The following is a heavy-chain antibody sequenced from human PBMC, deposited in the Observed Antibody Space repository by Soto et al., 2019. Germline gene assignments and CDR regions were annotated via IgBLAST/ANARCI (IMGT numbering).Heavy chain of an antibody. D-gene: IGHD2-2*01. CDR2: INHSGST. CDR3: AREGSTSTTTYYGMDV. J-gene: IGHJ6*02. CDR1: GGSFSGYY. V-gene: IGHV4-34*01. Sequence: SETLSLTCAVYGGSFSGYYWRWIRQPPGKGLEWIGEINHSGSTNYNPSLKSRVTISVDTSKNQFSLKLSSVTAADTAVYYCAREGSTSTTTYYGMDVWGQGTTVTVSS.